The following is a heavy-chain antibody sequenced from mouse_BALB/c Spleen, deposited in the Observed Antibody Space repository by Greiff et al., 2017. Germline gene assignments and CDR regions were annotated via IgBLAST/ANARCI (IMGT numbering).Heavy chain of an antibody. CDR3: ARGVWSLGGSFDV. D-gene: IGHD2-10*02. CDR1: GFSLTGYG. Sequence: QVQLKESGPGLVAPSQSLSITCTVSGFSLTGYGVNWVRQPPGKGLEWLGMIWGDGSTDYNSALKSRLSISKDNSKSQVFLKMNSLQTDDTARYYCARGVWSLGGSFDVGGAGTTATVPS. J-gene: IGHJ1*01. CDR2: IWGDGST. V-gene: IGHV2-6-7*01.